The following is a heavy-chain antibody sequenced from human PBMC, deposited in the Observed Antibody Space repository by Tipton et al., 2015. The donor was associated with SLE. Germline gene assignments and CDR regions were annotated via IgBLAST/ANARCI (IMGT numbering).Heavy chain of an antibody. CDR1: GGSFSGYY. V-gene: IGHV4-34*01. Sequence: LRLSCAVYGGSFSGYYWSWIRQPPGKGLEWIGEINHSGGTNYNPSLKSRVTISVDTSKNQFSLKLSSVTAADTAVYYCARGEFVVVVAATYYYYGMDVWGQGTTVTVSS. D-gene: IGHD2-15*01. CDR2: INHSGGT. CDR3: ARGEFVVVVAATYYYYGMDV. J-gene: IGHJ6*02.